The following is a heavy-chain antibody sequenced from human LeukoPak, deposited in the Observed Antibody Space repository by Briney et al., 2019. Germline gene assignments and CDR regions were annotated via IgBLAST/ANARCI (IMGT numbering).Heavy chain of an antibody. J-gene: IGHJ4*02. Sequence: GGSLRLSCAASGFTFSSYAMSWVRQAPGKGLEWVSAISGSGGSTYYADSVKGRFAISIDNSKNTLYLKMSSLRSEDTAEYYCAKEMGNGGYFDYWGQGSLVTVSS. D-gene: IGHD3-16*01. CDR3: AKEMGNGGYFDY. CDR2: ISGSGGST. CDR1: GFTFSSYA. V-gene: IGHV3-23*01.